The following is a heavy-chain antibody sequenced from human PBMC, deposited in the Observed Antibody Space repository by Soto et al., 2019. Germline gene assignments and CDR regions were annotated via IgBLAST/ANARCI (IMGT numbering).Heavy chain of an antibody. CDR3: ARRTYYDDSSGYYPVDYFDY. CDR1: GGSISSGGYS. D-gene: IGHD3-22*01. Sequence: SETLSLTCAVSGGSISSGGYSWSWIRQPPGKGLEWIGYIYHSGSTYYNPSLKSRVTISVDRSKNQFSLKLSSVTAADTAVYYCARRTYYDDSSGYYPVDYFDYWGQGTLVTVSS. V-gene: IGHV4-30-2*01. J-gene: IGHJ4*02. CDR2: IYHSGST.